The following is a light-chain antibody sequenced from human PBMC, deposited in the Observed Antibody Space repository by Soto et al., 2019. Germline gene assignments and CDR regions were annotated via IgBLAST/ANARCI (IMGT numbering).Light chain of an antibody. CDR3: QQFGSSLLT. CDR2: GTS. Sequence: ENVLTQSPGTLSLSPGERATLSCRASQSIGSSYLAWCQQKPGHAPRLIIYGTSSRATGIPDRFSGSGSGTDFTLTISRLEPEDFAVYYCQQFGSSLLTFGQGTKVEIK. V-gene: IGKV3-20*01. CDR1: QSIGSSY. J-gene: IGKJ1*01.